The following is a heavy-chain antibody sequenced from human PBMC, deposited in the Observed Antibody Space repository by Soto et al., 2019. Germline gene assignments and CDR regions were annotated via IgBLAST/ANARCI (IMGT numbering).Heavy chain of an antibody. CDR1: GGTFSSYA. Sequence: QVQLVQSGAEVKKPGSSVKVSCKASGGTFSSYAISWVRQAPGQGLEWMGGIIPIFGTANYAQKFQGRVTITADKSTSTAYMELSSLRSEDTAVYYCAREWGYCSSTSCGFGKSPFDYWGQGTLVTVSS. CDR3: AREWGYCSSTSCGFGKSPFDY. CDR2: IIPIFGTA. D-gene: IGHD2-2*01. V-gene: IGHV1-69*06. J-gene: IGHJ4*02.